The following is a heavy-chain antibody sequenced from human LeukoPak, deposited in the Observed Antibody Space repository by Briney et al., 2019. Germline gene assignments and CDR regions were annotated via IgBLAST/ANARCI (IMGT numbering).Heavy chain of an antibody. J-gene: IGHJ6*02. CDR1: GFTASSNS. D-gene: IGHD2/OR15-2a*01. CDR3: AKSMALYYYYGMDV. V-gene: IGHV3-66*01. Sequence: GGSLRLSCAASGFTASSNSMSWVRQAPGKGLEWVSLIYSGGSTYYADSVKGRFTISRDNSKNTLYLQMNSLRAEDTAVYYCAKSMALYYYYGMDVWGQGTAVTVSS. CDR2: IYSGGST.